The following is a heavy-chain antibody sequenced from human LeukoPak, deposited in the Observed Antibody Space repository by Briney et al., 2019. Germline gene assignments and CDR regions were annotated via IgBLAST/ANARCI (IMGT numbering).Heavy chain of an antibody. D-gene: IGHD3-10*01. CDR3: EREASGGFIDY. CDR2: VWYDGSNK. J-gene: IGHJ4*02. Sequence: GGSLRLSCAASGFTFSSYGMHWVRQAPGKGLEWVAVVWYDGSNKYYADSVKGRFTISRDNSKNTLYLQMNSLRAEDTAVYYYEREASGGFIDYWGQGTLVTVSS. CDR1: GFTFSSYG. V-gene: IGHV3-33*01.